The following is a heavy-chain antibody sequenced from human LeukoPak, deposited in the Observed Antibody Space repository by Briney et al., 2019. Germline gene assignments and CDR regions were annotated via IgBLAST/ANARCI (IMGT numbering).Heavy chain of an antibody. V-gene: IGHV3-33*01. CDR2: IWYDGSNK. D-gene: IGHD5-18*01. Sequence: GGSLRLSCAASGSTFSSYGMHWVRQAPGKGLEWVAVIWYDGSNKYYADSVKGRFTVSRDNSKNTLYLQMNSLRAEDTAVYYCARDVTYRRGYSYGHQPGYFDYWGQGTLVTVSS. CDR3: ARDVTYRRGYSYGHQPGYFDY. CDR1: GSTFSSYG. J-gene: IGHJ4*02.